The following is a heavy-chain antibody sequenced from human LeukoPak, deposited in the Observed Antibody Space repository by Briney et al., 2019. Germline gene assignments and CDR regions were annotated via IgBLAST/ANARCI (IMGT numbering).Heavy chain of an antibody. CDR1: GYTFTGYY. V-gene: IGHV1-2*02. D-gene: IGHD5-18*01. J-gene: IGHJ4*02. CDR3: AREDVDTAMRGVDY. CDR2: INPNSGGT. Sequence: ASVKVSCKASGYTFTGYYMHWVRQAPGQGLEWMGWINPNSGGTNYAQKFQGRVTMTRDTSISTAYMELSRLRSDDTAVYYCAREDVDTAMRGVDYWGQGTLVTASS.